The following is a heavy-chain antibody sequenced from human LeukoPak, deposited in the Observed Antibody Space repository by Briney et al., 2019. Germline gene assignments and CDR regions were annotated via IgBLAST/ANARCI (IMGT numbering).Heavy chain of an antibody. CDR3: ARVPGYDLYYFDS. V-gene: IGHV4-59*01. CDR2: IHYSGST. Sequence: PSETLSLTCTASGGSLSTYSWSWLRQPPGKGLEWIGYIHYSGSTNYNPSLKSRVTISGDTSKNHFSLNLTSLTTADTAVYYCARVPGYDLYYFDSWGHGTVVTVSS. J-gene: IGHJ4*01. D-gene: IGHD5-12*01. CDR1: GGSLSTYS.